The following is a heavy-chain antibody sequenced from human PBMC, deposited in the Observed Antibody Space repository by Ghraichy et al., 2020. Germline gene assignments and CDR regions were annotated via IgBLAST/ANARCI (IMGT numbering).Heavy chain of an antibody. CDR1: GFTFSSYE. Sequence: GGSLRLSCAASGFTFSSYEMNWVRQAPGKGLEWLSYISNTGSTIYYADSVKGRFTISRDNAKNSLYLQMNSLRAEDTAVYYCAREPYDFWSGYSEGYYFDYWGQGTLVTVSS. D-gene: IGHD3-3*01. CDR3: AREPYDFWSGYSEGYYFDY. J-gene: IGHJ4*02. V-gene: IGHV3-48*03. CDR2: ISNTGSTI.